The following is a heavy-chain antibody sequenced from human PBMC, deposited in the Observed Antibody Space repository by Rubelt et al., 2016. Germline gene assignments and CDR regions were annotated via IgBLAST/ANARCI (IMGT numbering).Heavy chain of an antibody. J-gene: IGHJ4*02. D-gene: IGHD5-12*01. CDR1: GFTFSSCG. CDR3: AKGRGYSGYDGTPVDY. CDR2: IWYDGSNK. Sequence: GGGVVQPGRSLRLSCAASGFTFSSCGMHWVRQAPGKGLEWVAVIWYDGSNKYYADSVKGRFTISRDNSKNTLYLQMNSLRAEDTAVYYCAKGRGYSGYDGTPVDYWGQGTLVTVSS. V-gene: IGHV3-33*06.